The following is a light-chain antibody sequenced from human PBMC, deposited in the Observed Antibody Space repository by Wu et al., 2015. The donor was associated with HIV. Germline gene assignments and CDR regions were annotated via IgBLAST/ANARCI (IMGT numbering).Light chain of an antibody. J-gene: IGKJ2*01. CDR2: DAS. CDR3: QKYNSAPYT. V-gene: IGKV3-11*01. Sequence: EIVLTQSPATLSLSPGERATLSCRASQSVTNYLSWYQHKPGQAPRLLIYDASTRATGIPDRFSGSGSGTDFTLTISSLEPEDVATYYCQKYNSAPYTFGQGTKLEIK. CDR1: QSVTNY.